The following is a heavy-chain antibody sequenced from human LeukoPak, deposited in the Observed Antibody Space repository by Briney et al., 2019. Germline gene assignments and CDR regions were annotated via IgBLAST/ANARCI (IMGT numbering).Heavy chain of an antibody. CDR2: IWYDGSNK. V-gene: IGHV3-33*08. CDR3: ARVSPEIVVVTGTGAPDY. J-gene: IGHJ4*02. Sequence: GGSLRLSCGASGFTFSSYGMHWVRQAPGKGLEWVAVIWYDGSNKYYADSVKGRFTISRDNFKNTVYLQMNSLRAEDTAMYYCARVSPEIVVVTGTGAPDYWGQGTLVTVSS. D-gene: IGHD2-21*02. CDR1: GFTFSSYG.